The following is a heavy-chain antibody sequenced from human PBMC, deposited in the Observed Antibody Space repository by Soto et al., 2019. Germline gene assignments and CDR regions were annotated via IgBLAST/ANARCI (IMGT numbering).Heavy chain of an antibody. CDR2: IIPIFGTA. Sequence: GASVKVSCKASGGTFSSYAISWVRQAPGQGLEWMGGIIPIFGTANYAQKFQGRVTITADESTSTAYMELSSLRSEDTAVYYCARSPSIAAAGRFDPWGQGTLVTVSS. CDR3: ARSPSIAAAGRFDP. V-gene: IGHV1-69*13. CDR1: GGTFSSYA. J-gene: IGHJ5*02. D-gene: IGHD6-13*01.